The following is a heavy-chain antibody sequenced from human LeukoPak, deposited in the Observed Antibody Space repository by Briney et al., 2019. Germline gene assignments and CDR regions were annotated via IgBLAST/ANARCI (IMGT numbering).Heavy chain of an antibody. CDR1: GYTFPNYG. J-gene: IGHJ5*02. V-gene: IGHV1-18*01. Sequence: ASVKVSCKASGYTFPNYGITWVRQAPGQGLEWMAWISVYNGNTIYAQKLQGRATLTTDTSTSTAYMELRSLTSDDTAIYYCARGGSNYDTTVYYYEDWFDPWGQGTLVTVSS. CDR3: ARGGSNYDTTVYYYEDWFDP. CDR2: ISVYNGNT. D-gene: IGHD3-22*01.